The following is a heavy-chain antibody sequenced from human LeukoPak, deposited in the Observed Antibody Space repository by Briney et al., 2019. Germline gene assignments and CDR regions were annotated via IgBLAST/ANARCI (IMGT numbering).Heavy chain of an antibody. Sequence: SETLSLTCTVSGGSISSGDYYWSWIRQPPGKGLEWIGYIYYSGSTYYNPSLKGRVTISVDTSRNQFSLKLSSVTAADTAVYYCAREAIFGVVKAAYFDLWGRGTLVTVSS. CDR2: IYYSGST. V-gene: IGHV4-30-4*01. CDR3: AREAIFGVVKAAYFDL. J-gene: IGHJ2*01. D-gene: IGHD3-3*01. CDR1: GGSISSGDYY.